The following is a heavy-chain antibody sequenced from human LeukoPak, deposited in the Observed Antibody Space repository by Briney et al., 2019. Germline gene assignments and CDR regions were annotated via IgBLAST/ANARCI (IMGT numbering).Heavy chain of an antibody. J-gene: IGHJ4*02. V-gene: IGHV4-59*11. CDR3: ASRPAGSTWYGVFDY. D-gene: IGHD6-13*01. CDR1: GGPIDRHY. CDR2: VFYPGST. Sequence: SETPSLTCTVSGGPIDRHYWSWIRQPPGKGLEWIGYVFYPGSTNYNPSLESRVTMSLDTSRDQFSLRLTSVTAADTAIYYCASRPAGSTWYGVFDYWSQGTLVTVSS.